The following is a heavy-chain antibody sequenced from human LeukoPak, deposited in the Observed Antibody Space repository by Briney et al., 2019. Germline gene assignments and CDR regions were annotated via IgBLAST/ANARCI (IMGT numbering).Heavy chain of an antibody. J-gene: IGHJ4*02. CDR1: GYTFTGYY. D-gene: IGHD6-19*01. V-gene: IGHV1-2*02. CDR3: ASLIPYSSGWYKDY. Sequence: ASVKVSCKASGYTFTGYYIHWVRQAPGQGLEWMGWINPNSGGTNYAQKFQGRVTMTRDTSISTAYMELSRLRSDDRAVYYCASLIPYSSGWYKDYWGQGTLVTVSS. CDR2: INPNSGGT.